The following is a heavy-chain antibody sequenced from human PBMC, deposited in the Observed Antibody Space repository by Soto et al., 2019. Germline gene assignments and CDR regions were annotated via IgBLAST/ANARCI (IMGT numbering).Heavy chain of an antibody. CDR3: ATGLRYFDWFPSGVAYYYGMDV. CDR2: IYYSGST. Sequence: SETLSLTCTVSGGSISSGDYYWSWIRQPPGKGLEWIGYIYYSGSTNYNPSLKSRVTISVDTSKNQFSLKLSSVTAADTAVYYCATGLRYFDWFPSGVAYYYGMDVWGQGTTVTVSS. D-gene: IGHD3-9*01. V-gene: IGHV4-61*08. J-gene: IGHJ6*02. CDR1: GGSISSGDYY.